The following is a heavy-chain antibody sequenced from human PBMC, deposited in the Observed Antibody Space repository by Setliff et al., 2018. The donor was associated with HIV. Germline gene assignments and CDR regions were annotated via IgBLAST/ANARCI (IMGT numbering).Heavy chain of an antibody. J-gene: IGHJ3*02. Sequence: PSETLSLTCIVSGDSISGGRHYLSWIRQTAGKGLEWIGRIYPNGNTKYNPSLQSRVTISIDTAKNQFSLNLNSVTATDTAVYYCARGLPLRDGSNHRALDIWGHGTRVTVSS. V-gene: IGHV4-61*02. D-gene: IGHD2-15*01. CDR2: IYPNGNT. CDR3: ARGLPLRDGSNHRALDI. CDR1: GDSISGGRHY.